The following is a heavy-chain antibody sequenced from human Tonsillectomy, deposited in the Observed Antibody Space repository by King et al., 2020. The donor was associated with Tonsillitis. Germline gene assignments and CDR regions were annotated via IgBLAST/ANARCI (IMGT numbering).Heavy chain of an antibody. D-gene: IGHD3-16*01. CDR3: ASFGDSFYYYYGMDV. CDR2: IYYSGST. Sequence: QVQLQKSGPGLVKPSETLSLTCTVSGGSISSYYWSWIRQPPGKGLEWIGYIYYSGSTNYNPSLKSRVTISVDTSKNQFSLKLSSVTAADTAVYYCASFGDSFYYYYGMDVWGQGTTVTVSS. J-gene: IGHJ6*02. V-gene: IGHV4-59*01. CDR1: GGSISSYY.